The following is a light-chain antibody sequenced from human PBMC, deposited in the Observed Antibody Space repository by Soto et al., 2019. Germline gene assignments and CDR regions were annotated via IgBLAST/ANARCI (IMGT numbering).Light chain of an antibody. CDR1: SSNIGAGYN. V-gene: IGLV1-40*01. J-gene: IGLJ3*02. CDR2: GNS. Sequence: QSVLTQPPSVSGAPGQRVTISCTGSSSNIGAGYNVHWYQQLPGTAPKLLIYGNSNRPSGVPDRLSGSKSGTSASLAITGLQPEDEADYYCQFYDSSLCGWVFGGGTKLTV. CDR3: QFYDSSLCGWV.